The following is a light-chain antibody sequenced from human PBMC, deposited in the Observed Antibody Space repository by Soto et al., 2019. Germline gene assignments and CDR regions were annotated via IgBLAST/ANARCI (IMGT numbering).Light chain of an antibody. CDR2: GAS. Sequence: EIVLTQSPGTLSLSPGERATLSCRASQGVDNYLAWYQQKPVQAPRLLIYGASSRATGIPDRVSGSGYGTDFTITISRLEPEDFAVYYCHQYGVSPVTFGQGTTVEIK. J-gene: IGKJ1*01. CDR1: QGVDNY. CDR3: HQYGVSPVT. V-gene: IGKV3-20*01.